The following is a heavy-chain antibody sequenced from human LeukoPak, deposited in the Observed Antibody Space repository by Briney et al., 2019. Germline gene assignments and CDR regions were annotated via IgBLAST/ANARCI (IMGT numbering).Heavy chain of an antibody. D-gene: IGHD6-13*01. CDR1: GFTFSSYW. CDR2: INSDGSST. J-gene: IGHJ4*02. Sequence: GGSLRLSCAASGFTFSSYWMHWVRQAPGKGLVWVSRINSDGSSTSYADSVKGRFTISRDNAKNTLYLQMNSLRAEDTAVYYCARRYKGIAAAVGNYFDYWGQGTLVTVSS. CDR3: ARRYKGIAAAVGNYFDY. V-gene: IGHV3-74*01.